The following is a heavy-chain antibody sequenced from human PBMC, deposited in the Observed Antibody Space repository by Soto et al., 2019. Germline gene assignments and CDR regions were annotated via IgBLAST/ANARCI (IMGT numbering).Heavy chain of an antibody. V-gene: IGHV3-74*01. D-gene: IGHD3-10*01. CDR3: VRGGFEEYFHYMDL. CDR2: INSDGSST. Sequence: EVQLVESGGGLVQPGWSLRLSCVDSGFSFSNYGMHWVRQATGKGLVWVSHINSDGSSTSYADSVKGRFTISRDNAKNTLYLQVNSLRVEDTAMYYCVRGGFEEYFHYMDLWGKGTTVTVAS. J-gene: IGHJ6*03. CDR1: GFSFSNYG.